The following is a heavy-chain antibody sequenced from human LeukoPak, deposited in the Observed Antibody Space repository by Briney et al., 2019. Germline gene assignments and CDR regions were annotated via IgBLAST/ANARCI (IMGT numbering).Heavy chain of an antibody. V-gene: IGHV3-33*01. J-gene: IGHJ4*02. CDR2: IWYDGSNK. CDR1: GFTFSSYG. D-gene: IGHD3-10*01. Sequence: GRSLRLSCAASGFTFSSYGMHWVRQAPGKGLEWVAAIWYDGSNKYYADSVKGRFTISRDNSKNTLYLQMNSLRAEDTAVHYCASENYGSGSEAFDYWGQGTLVTVSS. CDR3: ASENYGSGSEAFDY.